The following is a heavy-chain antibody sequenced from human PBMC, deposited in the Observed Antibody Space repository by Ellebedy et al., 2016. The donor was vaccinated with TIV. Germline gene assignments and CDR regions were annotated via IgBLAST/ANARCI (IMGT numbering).Heavy chain of an antibody. CDR1: GFTFSSYG. CDR2: IWYDGSNK. Sequence: GESLKISCAASGFTFSSYGMHWVRQAPGKGLEWVAVIWYDGSNKYYADSVKGRFTISRDNSKNMLYLQMNSLRAEDTAVYYCARGVGYSGYAIDYWGQGTLVTVSS. V-gene: IGHV3-33*08. J-gene: IGHJ4*02. CDR3: ARGVGYSGYAIDY. D-gene: IGHD5-12*01.